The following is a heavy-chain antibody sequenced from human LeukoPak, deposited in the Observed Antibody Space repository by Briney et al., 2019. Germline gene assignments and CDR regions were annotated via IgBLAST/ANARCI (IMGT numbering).Heavy chain of an antibody. D-gene: IGHD6-13*01. J-gene: IGHJ4*02. V-gene: IGHV1-46*01. Sequence: ASVKVSCRASGYTFTSYYMHWVRQAPGQGLEWMGIINPSGGSTSYAQKFQGRVTMTRDMSTSTAYMELRSLRSDDTAVYYCARHVRPIGSSWDQFNFDYWGQGTLVTVSS. CDR2: INPSGGST. CDR3: ARHVRPIGSSWDQFNFDY. CDR1: GYTFTSYY.